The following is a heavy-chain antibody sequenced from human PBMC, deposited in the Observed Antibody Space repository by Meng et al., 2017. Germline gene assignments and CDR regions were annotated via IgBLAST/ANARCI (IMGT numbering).Heavy chain of an antibody. J-gene: IGHJ6*02. V-gene: IGHV1-69*02. CDR2: IIPILGIA. CDR3: ASSPGEYCSSTSCYADYYYYGMDV. Sequence: SVKVSCKASGGTFSSYTIRWVRQAPGQGLEWMGRIIPILGIANYAQKFQGRVTITADKSTSTAYMELSSLRSEDTAVYYCASSPGEYCSSTSCYADYYYYGMDVWGQGTTVTVSS. D-gene: IGHD2-2*01. CDR1: GGTFSSYT.